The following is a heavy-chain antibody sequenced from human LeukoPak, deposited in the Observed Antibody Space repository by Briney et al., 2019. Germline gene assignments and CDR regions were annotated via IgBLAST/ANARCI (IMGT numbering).Heavy chain of an antibody. CDR3: ACPYYYDSSGYRLDAFDI. D-gene: IGHD3-22*01. J-gene: IGHJ3*02. V-gene: IGHV1-24*01. CDR1: GYTLTELS. CDR2: FDPEDGET. Sequence: ASVKVSCKVSGYTLTELSMHWVRQAPGKGLEWMGGFDPEDGETIYAQKFQGRVTMTEDTSTDTAYMELSSLRSEDTAVYYCACPYYYDSSGYRLDAFDIWGQGTMVTVSS.